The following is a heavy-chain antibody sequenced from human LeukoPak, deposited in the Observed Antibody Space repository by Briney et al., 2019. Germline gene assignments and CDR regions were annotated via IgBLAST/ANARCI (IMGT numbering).Heavy chain of an antibody. CDR2: ISSSSSYI. Sequence: GGSLRLSCAASGFTFSSYSMNWVRQAPGKGLEWVSSISSSSSYIYYADSVKGRFTISRDNAKNSLYLQMNSLRAEDTAVYYCARTPLRLGEFCDYWGQGTLVTVSS. V-gene: IGHV3-21*01. D-gene: IGHD3-16*01. J-gene: IGHJ4*02. CDR3: ARTPLRLGEFCDY. CDR1: GFTFSSYS.